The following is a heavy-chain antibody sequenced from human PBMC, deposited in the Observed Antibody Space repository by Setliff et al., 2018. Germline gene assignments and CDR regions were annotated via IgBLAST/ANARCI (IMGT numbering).Heavy chain of an antibody. V-gene: IGHV1-46*01. CDR2: INPSGGST. J-gene: IGHJ4*02. CDR1: GYTFTSYY. Sequence: ASVKVSCKASGYTFTSYYMHWVRQAPGQGLEWMGIINPSGGSTSYAQKFQGRVTMTRDTSTSTAYLQWSSLKASDTAMYYCARHDPNYGDALDYWGQGTLVTVSS. CDR3: ARHDPNYGDALDY. D-gene: IGHD4-17*01.